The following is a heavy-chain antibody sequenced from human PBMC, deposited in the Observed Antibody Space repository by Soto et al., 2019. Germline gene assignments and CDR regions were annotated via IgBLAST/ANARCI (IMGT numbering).Heavy chain of an antibody. D-gene: IGHD6-13*01. J-gene: IGHJ3*02. CDR2: ISSSSSYI. CDR1: GFTFSSYI. Sequence: GGSLRLSCAASGFTFSSYIINWVRQAPGEGLEWVSSISSSSSYIYYADSVKGRFTISRDNAKNSLYLQMNSLRAEDTAVYYCARDLEGSSWYDAFDIWGQGTMVTVSS. CDR3: ARDLEGSSWYDAFDI. V-gene: IGHV3-21*01.